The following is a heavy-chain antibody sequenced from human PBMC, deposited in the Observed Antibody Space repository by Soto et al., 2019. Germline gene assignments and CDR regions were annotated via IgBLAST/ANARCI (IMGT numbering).Heavy chain of an antibody. CDR3: ARSPTLGYCSSTSCYRTRNWFDP. J-gene: IGHJ5*02. CDR2: INHSGST. CDR1: GGTFIGYY. V-gene: IGHV4-34*01. D-gene: IGHD2-2*01. Sequence: SETLSLTCAVYGGTFIGYYWSWIRQPTGKGLEWIGEINHSGSTNYNPSLKSRVTISVDTSKNQFSLKLSSVTAADTAVYYCARSPTLGYCSSTSCYRTRNWFDPWGQGTLVTVSS.